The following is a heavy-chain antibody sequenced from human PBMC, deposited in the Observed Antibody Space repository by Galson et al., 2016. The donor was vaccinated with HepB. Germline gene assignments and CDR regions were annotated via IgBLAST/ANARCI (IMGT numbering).Heavy chain of an antibody. CDR3: ACPLTSLYAFDM. CDR1: GFTFSGFP. D-gene: IGHD3-9*01. J-gene: IGHJ3*02. Sequence: SLRLSCAASGFTFSGFPMHWVRQAPGKGLEWVAVIYYDGSNKNYADSVTGRFAVSRDNSKNTLYLQMNSLRAEDTAIYYCACPLTSLYAFDMWGQGTMVTVSS. CDR2: IYYDGSNK. V-gene: IGHV3-33*01.